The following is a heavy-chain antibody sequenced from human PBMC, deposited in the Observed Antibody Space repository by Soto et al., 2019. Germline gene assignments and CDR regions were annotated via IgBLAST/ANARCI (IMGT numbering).Heavy chain of an antibody. J-gene: IGHJ4*02. V-gene: IGHV5-10-1*01. Sequence: GESLKISCKGSGYRFTSYWISWVRQMPGKGLEWMGRIDPSDSYTNYSPSFQGHVAISADKSISTAYLQWSSLKASDTAMYYCARHARFGVVPGYWGQGTLVTVSS. CDR1: GYRFTSYW. CDR3: ARHARFGVVPGY. CDR2: IDPSDSYT. D-gene: IGHD3-3*01.